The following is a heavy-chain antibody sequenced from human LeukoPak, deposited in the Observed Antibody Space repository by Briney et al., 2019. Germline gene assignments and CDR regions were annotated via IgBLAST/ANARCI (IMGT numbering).Heavy chain of an antibody. V-gene: IGHV3-66*01. CDR2: IYSGDST. Sequence: GGPLRLSCAASGFTVSSNYMSWVRQAPGKGLEWVSVIYSGDSTYYADSVKGRFTISRDNSKNTLYLQMNSLRAEDTAVYYCARVSRLEYHWYFDLWGRGTLVTVSS. CDR1: GFTVSSNY. J-gene: IGHJ2*01. D-gene: IGHD4-11*01. CDR3: ARVSRLEYHWYFDL.